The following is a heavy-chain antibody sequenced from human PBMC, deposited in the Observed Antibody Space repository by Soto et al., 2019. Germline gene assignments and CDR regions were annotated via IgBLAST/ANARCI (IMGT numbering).Heavy chain of an antibody. CDR1: GFTFSSYA. D-gene: IGHD3-3*01. V-gene: IGHV3-30-3*01. CDR3: ARVGGYDFWSGPRGDGMDV. J-gene: IGHJ6*02. CDR2: ISYDGSNK. Sequence: QVQLVESGGGVVQPGRSLRLSCAASGFTFSSYAMHWVRQAPGKGLEWVAVISYDGSNKYYADSVKGRFTIPRDNSKNTLYLQMNSLRAEDTAVYYCARVGGYDFWSGPRGDGMDVWGQGTTVTVSS.